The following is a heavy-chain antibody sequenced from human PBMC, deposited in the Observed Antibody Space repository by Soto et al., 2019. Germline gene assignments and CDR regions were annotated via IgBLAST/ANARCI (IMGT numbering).Heavy chain of an antibody. CDR3: ARDQDDFWSGYSAH. D-gene: IGHD3-3*01. V-gene: IGHV3-23*01. CDR1: VFYFRSYA. CDR2: ITGSGNSP. Sequence: GGSLRLSRAASVFYFRSYANNWFRQAPGKGLEWVSGITGSGNSPYYADSVKGRFIISRDNSKNTVYLQMNSLRGDDTALYYCARDQDDFWSGYSAHWGQGTLVTVSS. J-gene: IGHJ4*02.